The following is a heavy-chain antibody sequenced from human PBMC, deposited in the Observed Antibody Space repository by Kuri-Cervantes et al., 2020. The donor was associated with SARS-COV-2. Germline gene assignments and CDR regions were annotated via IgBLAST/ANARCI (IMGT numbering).Heavy chain of an antibody. Sequence: GSLRLSCAVSGYSISSGYCWGWIRQPPGKGLEWIGSIYHSGSTYYNPSLKSRVTISVDTSKNQFSLKLSSVTAADTAVYYCARGLMVYAYYFDYWGQGTLVTVSS. D-gene: IGHD2-8*01. CDR3: ARGLMVYAYYFDY. V-gene: IGHV4-38-2*01. J-gene: IGHJ4*02. CDR1: GYSISSGYC. CDR2: IYHSGST.